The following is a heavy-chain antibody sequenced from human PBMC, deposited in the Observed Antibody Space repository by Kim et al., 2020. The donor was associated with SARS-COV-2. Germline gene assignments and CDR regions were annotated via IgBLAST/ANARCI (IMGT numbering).Heavy chain of an antibody. D-gene: IGHD2-2*02. J-gene: IGHJ4*02. CDR1: GGSISSGGYS. CDR3: ARVKGGYCSSTSCYTPQDYFDY. CDR2: IYHSGST. V-gene: IGHV4-30-2*01. Sequence: SETLSLTCAVSGGSISSGGYSWSWIRQPPGKGLEWIGYIYHSGSTYYNPSLKSRVTISVDRSKNQFSLKLSSVTAADTAVYYCARVKGGYCSSTSCYTPQDYFDYWGQGTLVTVSS.